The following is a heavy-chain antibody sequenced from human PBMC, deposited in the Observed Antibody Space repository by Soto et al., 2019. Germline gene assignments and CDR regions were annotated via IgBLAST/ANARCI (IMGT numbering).Heavy chain of an antibody. CDR2: ITGNRGAT. CDR3: AKTGPVTARTRFDY. J-gene: IGHJ4*02. Sequence: EVQLSESGGGLVQPGGSLRLSCVGSGFTFGPYTMAWVRQAPGMGLECVSVITGNRGATYYSDSVMGRFSISRDNSRNTLYLQMNDLRAGDTGVYYCAKTGPVTARTRFDYWGQGALVTVSS. V-gene: IGHV3-23*01. D-gene: IGHD2-21*02. CDR1: GFTFGPYT.